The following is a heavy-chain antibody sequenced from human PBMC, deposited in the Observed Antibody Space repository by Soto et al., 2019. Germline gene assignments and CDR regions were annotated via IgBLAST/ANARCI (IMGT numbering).Heavy chain of an antibody. CDR3: TRDLKHDCRP. CDR1: GFTFSDYW. CDR2: MNPDGSEQ. Sequence: GGSLRLSCAASGFTFSDYWMTWVRQTPGKGLEGVANMNPDGSEQYYLDSVKGRFTISRDNAKNSLYLQMNNLRGEDTAVYYCTRDLKHDCRPCGQGT. J-gene: IGHJ5*02. D-gene: IGHD2-21*01. V-gene: IGHV3-7*04.